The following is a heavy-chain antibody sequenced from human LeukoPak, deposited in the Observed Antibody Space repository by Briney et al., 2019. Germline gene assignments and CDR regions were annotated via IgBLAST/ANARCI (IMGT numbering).Heavy chain of an antibody. D-gene: IGHD6-6*01. CDR1: GGSFSGYY. CDR3: ARGKAAKAARPLFDY. V-gene: IGHV4-34*01. CDR2: INHSGST. J-gene: IGHJ4*02. Sequence: SVTLSLTCAVYGGSFSGYYWSWIRQPPGKGLEWIGEINHSGSTNYNPSLKSRVTISVDTSKNQFSLKLSSVTAADTAVYYCARGKAAKAARPLFDYWGQGTLVTVSS.